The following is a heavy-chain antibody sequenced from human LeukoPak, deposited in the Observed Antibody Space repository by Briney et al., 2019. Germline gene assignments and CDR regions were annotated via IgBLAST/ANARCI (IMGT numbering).Heavy chain of an antibody. CDR1: GFTFSHKG. V-gene: IGHV3-30*02. Sequence: PGGSLRLSCVGSGFTFSHKGMRWVRQAPGKGLEWLAFVRYDGTDKYYADSVRGRFTISRDTAKSSLYLQMNSLRAEDTAVYYCASGGYWGQGTLVTVSS. CDR3: ASGGY. J-gene: IGHJ4*02. CDR2: VRYDGTDK.